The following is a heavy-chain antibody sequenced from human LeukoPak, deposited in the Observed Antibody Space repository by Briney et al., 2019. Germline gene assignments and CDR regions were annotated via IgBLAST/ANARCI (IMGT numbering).Heavy chain of an antibody. CDR1: GGSLRGYY. V-gene: IGHV4-34*01. Sequence: WETLSLTCAVYGGSLRGYYVGWIRQPPGKGLEWIGEINYSGSTNYNPSLKSRVTVSVDTSKNQFSLKLSSVTGADTAVYYCARGPEDYYDSSGYSHFDYWGQGTLVTVSS. CDR3: ARGPEDYYDSSGYSHFDY. CDR2: INYSGST. D-gene: IGHD3-22*01. J-gene: IGHJ4*02.